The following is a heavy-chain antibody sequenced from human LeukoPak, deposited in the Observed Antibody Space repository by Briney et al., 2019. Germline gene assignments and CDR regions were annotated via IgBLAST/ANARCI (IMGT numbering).Heavy chain of an antibody. D-gene: IGHD5-24*01. V-gene: IGHV4-59*01. CDR1: GGSISSYY. CDR2: IYYSGST. Sequence: SETLSLTCTVSGGSISSYYWSWIRQPPGKGLEWIGYIYYSGSTNYNPSLKSRVTISVGTSKNQFSLKLSSVTAADTAVYYCARGPSRDGYNSDFDYWGQGTLVTVSS. J-gene: IGHJ4*02. CDR3: ARGPSRDGYNSDFDY.